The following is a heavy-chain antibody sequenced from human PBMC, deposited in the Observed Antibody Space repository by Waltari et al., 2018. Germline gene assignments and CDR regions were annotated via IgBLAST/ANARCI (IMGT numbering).Heavy chain of an antibody. CDR2: ISGSVGST. CDR3: AKFKGYSSSWYYFDY. V-gene: IGHV3-23*04. D-gene: IGHD6-13*01. Sequence: EVQLVESGGGLVQPGGSLRLSCAASGFTFSSYAMSWVRQAPGKGLEWVAAISGSVGSTYYADSVKGRFTISRDNSKNTLYLQMNSLRAEDTAVYYCAKFKGYSSSWYYFDYWGQGTLVTVSS. J-gene: IGHJ4*02. CDR1: GFTFSSYA.